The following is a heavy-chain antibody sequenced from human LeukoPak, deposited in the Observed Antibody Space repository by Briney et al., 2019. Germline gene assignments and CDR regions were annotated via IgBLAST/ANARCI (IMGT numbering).Heavy chain of an antibody. V-gene: IGHV1-18*01. CDR2: ISAYNGNT. D-gene: IGHD3-22*01. Sequence: ASVKVSRKASGYTFTSYGISWVRQAPGQGLEWMGWISAYNGNTNYAQTLQGRVTMTTDTSTSTAYMELRSLRSDDTAVYYCARDPHYYDSSGSLGFWGQGTLVTVSS. CDR1: GYTFTSYG. J-gene: IGHJ4*02. CDR3: ARDPHYYDSSGSLGF.